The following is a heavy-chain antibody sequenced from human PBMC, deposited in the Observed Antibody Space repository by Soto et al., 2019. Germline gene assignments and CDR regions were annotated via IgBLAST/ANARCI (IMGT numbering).Heavy chain of an antibody. Sequence: EVQLLESGGGLVQPGGSLRLSCAASGFTFSSYAMSWVRQAPGKGLEWVSAISGSGGSTYYADSVKGRFTISRDNSKNTVYLQMNSLRAEDTAVYYCAKGAPHCSGGSCYSVIDYYYGMDVWGQGTTVTVSS. V-gene: IGHV3-23*01. CDR1: GFTFSSYA. CDR3: AKGAPHCSGGSCYSVIDYYYGMDV. D-gene: IGHD2-15*01. CDR2: ISGSGGST. J-gene: IGHJ6*02.